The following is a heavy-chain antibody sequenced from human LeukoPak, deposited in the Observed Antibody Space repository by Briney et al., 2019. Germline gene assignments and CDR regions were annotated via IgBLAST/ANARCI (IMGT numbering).Heavy chain of an antibody. CDR1: GGTFSSYA. CDR2: IIPIFGTA. V-gene: IGHV1-69*05. J-gene: IGHJ5*02. Sequence: GASVKVSXKASGGTFSSYAISWVRQAPGQGLEWIGRIIPIFGTANYAQKFQGRVTITTDESTSTAYMELSSLRSEDTAVYYCARENYRRGNWFDPWGQGTLVTVSS. CDR3: ARENYRRGNWFDP. D-gene: IGHD4-11*01.